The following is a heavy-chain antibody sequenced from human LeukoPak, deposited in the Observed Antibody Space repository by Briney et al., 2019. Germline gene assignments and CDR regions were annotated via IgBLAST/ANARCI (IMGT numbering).Heavy chain of an antibody. Sequence: SETLSLTCTASGGSISSYYWSWIRQPPGKGLEWIGYIYYSGSTNYNPSLKSRVTISVDTSKNQFSLKLSSVTAADTAVYYCARRLVVAATRARDYYYYYMDVWGKGTTVTVSS. D-gene: IGHD2-15*01. J-gene: IGHJ6*03. V-gene: IGHV4-59*01. CDR1: GGSISSYY. CDR2: IYYSGST. CDR3: ARRLVVAATRARDYYYYYMDV.